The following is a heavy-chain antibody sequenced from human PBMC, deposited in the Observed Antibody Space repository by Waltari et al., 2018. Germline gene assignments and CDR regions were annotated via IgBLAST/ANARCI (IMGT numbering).Heavy chain of an antibody. J-gene: IGHJ4*02. D-gene: IGHD3-22*01. CDR3: ARGGPYGLFSGHFSDS. Sequence: QVQLQESGPRLVKPFETLSLICSVSGDSVTAYTWNWFRQSAGKGLKWIGRIYPRGGIDYNPSLKSLVTMSADASKNQFSLRLTSVTAADTAVYYCARGGPYGLFSGHFSDSWGQGLLVTVSS. CDR2: IYPRGGI. V-gene: IGHV4-4*07. CDR1: GDSVTAYT.